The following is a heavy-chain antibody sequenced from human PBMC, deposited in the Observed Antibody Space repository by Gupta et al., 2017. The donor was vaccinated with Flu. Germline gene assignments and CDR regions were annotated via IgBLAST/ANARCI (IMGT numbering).Heavy chain of an antibody. Sequence: QVQLVQSGADVKKPVSSVKVSSKASGGTFSSYTISWVLQAPGQGLEWRGRIIPILGIANYAQKFQGRVTITADKSTSTAYMELSSLRSEDTAVYYCARDRPIVVVPAAPYGMDVWGQGTTVTVSS. CDR2: IIPILGIA. J-gene: IGHJ6*02. CDR1: GGTFSSYT. CDR3: ARDRPIVVVPAAPYGMDV. D-gene: IGHD2-2*01. V-gene: IGHV1-69*08.